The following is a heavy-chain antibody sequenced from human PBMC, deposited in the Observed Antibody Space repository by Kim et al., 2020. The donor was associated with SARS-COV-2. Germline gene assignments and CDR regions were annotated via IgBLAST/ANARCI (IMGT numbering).Heavy chain of an antibody. Sequence: GGSLRLSCAASGFTFSSYWMSWVRQAPGKGLEWVANIKQDGSEKYYVDSVKGRFTISRDNAKNSLYLQMNSLRAEDTAVYYCASENRDFWSGYPSGYYYYYGMDVWGQGTTVTVSS. J-gene: IGHJ6*02. V-gene: IGHV3-7*03. D-gene: IGHD3-3*01. CDR1: GFTFSSYW. CDR3: ASENRDFWSGYPSGYYYYYGMDV. CDR2: IKQDGSEK.